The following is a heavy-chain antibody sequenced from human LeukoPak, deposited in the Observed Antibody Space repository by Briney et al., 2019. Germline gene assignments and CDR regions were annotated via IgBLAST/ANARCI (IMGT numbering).Heavy chain of an antibody. CDR3: ATLLNSSSWIWFDP. CDR1: GGSISSYY. V-gene: IGHV4-59*01. D-gene: IGHD6-13*01. CDR2: IYYSGST. Sequence: SETLSLTXTVSGGSISSYYWSWIRQTPAKGLEWIGYIYYSGSTNYNPSLKSRVTISVDTSKNQFSLKLSSVTAADTAVYYCATLLNSSSWIWFDPWGQGTLVTVSS. J-gene: IGHJ5*02.